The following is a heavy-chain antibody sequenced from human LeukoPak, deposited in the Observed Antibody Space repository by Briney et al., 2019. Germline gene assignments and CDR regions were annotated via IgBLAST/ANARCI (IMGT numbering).Heavy chain of an antibody. V-gene: IGHV4-39*07. CDR1: GDSVTSSSYS. Sequence: PSETLSLTCTVSGDSVTSSSYSWGWIRQSPGKGLEWIGTIYYYGSTNYNPSLKSRVTLSVDTSKNQFSLNLSSVTAADTAVFYCARLSTWNDGVDAFDIWGQGTMVTVSS. CDR2: IYYYGST. J-gene: IGHJ3*02. CDR3: ARLSTWNDGVDAFDI. D-gene: IGHD1-1*01.